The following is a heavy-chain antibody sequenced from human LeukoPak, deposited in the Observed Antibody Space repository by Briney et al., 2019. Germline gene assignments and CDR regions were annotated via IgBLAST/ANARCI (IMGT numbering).Heavy chain of an antibody. V-gene: IGHV1-18*01. CDR3: AISMARGVMSY. J-gene: IGHJ4*02. Sequence: ASVTVSCKTSGYTFTTYDFTWVRQAPGQGLEWLGWISAYNGNTNYAQTLQDRVTMTTDTSTRTAYMELRSLRSDDTAVYYCAISMARGVMSYWGQGTLVTVSS. CDR1: GYTFTTYD. D-gene: IGHD3-10*01. CDR2: ISAYNGNT.